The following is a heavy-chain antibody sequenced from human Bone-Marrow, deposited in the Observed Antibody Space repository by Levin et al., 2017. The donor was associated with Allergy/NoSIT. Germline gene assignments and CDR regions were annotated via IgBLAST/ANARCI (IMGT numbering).Heavy chain of an antibody. Sequence: LSFSSSFFPFLLSSLSWVRQAPGKGLEWVSAISGSGGSTYYADSVKGRFTISSDNSKNTLYLQMNSLRAEDTAVYYCAKNYYDSSGYSDWFDPWGQGTLVTVSS. CDR2: ISGSGGST. CDR3: AKNYYDSSGYSDWFDP. V-gene: IGHV3-23*01. J-gene: IGHJ5*02. CDR1: FFPFLLSS. D-gene: IGHD3-22*01.